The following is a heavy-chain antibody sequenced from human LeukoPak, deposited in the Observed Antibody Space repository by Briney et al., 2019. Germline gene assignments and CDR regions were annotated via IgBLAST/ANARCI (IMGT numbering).Heavy chain of an antibody. D-gene: IGHD5-18*01. CDR2: INPNSGGT. V-gene: IGHV1-2*02. CDR3: ARDTAMNAFDI. Sequence: ASLKVSCKASGYTFTGYYMHWVRQAPGQGLEWMGWINPNSGGTNYAQKFQGRVTVTMDTSISTAYMELRRLRSEDTAVYYCARDTAMNAFDICGQATMVTVSS. J-gene: IGHJ3*02. CDR1: GYTFTGYY.